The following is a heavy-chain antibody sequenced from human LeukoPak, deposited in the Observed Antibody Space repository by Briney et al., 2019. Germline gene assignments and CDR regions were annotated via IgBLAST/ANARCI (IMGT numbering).Heavy chain of an antibody. J-gene: IGHJ5*02. CDR2: INPDSGDT. CDR3: ARDSQVFWPKETNWFDP. D-gene: IGHD3-3*01. CDR1: GYKFAGYN. Sequence: ASVHVSCKASGYKFAGYNIHWVRQSPGQGLEWLGRINPDSGDTNYAQKFQGRVTMMRDTSSSTAYMEVSRLRYDDTAVYYCARDSQVFWPKETNWFDPWGQGTLVTVAS. V-gene: IGHV1-2*06.